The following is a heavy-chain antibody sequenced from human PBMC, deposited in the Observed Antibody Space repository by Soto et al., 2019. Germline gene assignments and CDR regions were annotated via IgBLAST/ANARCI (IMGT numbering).Heavy chain of an antibody. V-gene: IGHV3-23*01. CDR2: ISATGGST. J-gene: IGHJ4*02. Sequence: SGLTPNNYAMNWVRQAPGKGLEWVATISATGGSTYYADSVKGRFTISRDNSKNTLYLQMNGLRVEDTAVYYCAKDRLAGNFDYWGQGTQVTVSS. CDR1: GLTPNNYA. CDR3: AKDRLAGNFDY.